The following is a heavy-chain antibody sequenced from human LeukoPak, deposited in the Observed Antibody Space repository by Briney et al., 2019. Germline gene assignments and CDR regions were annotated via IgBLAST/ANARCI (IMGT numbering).Heavy chain of an antibody. CDR1: GFTPSIYR. CDR2: ISSSSSYI. J-gene: IGHJ5*02. D-gene: IGHD1-26*01. Sequence: PRGSLRLSRAPSGFTPSIYRISCGRPAPGKGVEWVSSISSSSSYIYYADSVKGRFTISRDNAKNSLYLQMNSLRAEDTAVYYCAGRYDYYPLPWGQGTLVTVSS. V-gene: IGHV3-21*01. CDR3: AGRYDYYPLP.